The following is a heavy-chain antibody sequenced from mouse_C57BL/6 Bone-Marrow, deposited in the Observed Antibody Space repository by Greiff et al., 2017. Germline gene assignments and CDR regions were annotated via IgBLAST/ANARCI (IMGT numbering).Heavy chain of an antibody. V-gene: IGHV14-1*01. CDR3: TTDYGSLYYYAMDY. CDR1: GFNIKDYY. D-gene: IGHD1-1*01. CDR2: IDPEDGDT. Sequence: EVKLVESVAELVRPGASVKLSCTASGFNIKDYYMHWVKQRPEQGLEWIGRIDPEDGDTEYAPKFQGKATMTADTSSNTAYLQLSSLTSEDTAVYYCTTDYGSLYYYAMDYWGQGTSVTVSS. J-gene: IGHJ4*01.